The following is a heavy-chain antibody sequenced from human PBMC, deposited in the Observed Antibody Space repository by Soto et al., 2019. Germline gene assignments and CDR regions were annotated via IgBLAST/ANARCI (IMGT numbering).Heavy chain of an antibody. Sequence: LRLSCAASGFSFSDYYMSWIRQAPGKGLEWVAVIWYDGSNKYYADSVKGRFTISRDNSKNTLYLQMNSLRAEDTAVYYCASDFLAYCGGDCYPQDAEYFQHWGQGTLVTVSS. D-gene: IGHD2-21*02. J-gene: IGHJ1*01. CDR1: GFSFSDYY. V-gene: IGHV3-33*08. CDR3: ASDFLAYCGGDCYPQDAEYFQH. CDR2: IWYDGSNK.